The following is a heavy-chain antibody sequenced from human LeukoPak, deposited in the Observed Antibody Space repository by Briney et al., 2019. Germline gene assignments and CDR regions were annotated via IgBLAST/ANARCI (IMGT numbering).Heavy chain of an antibody. V-gene: IGHV3-7*01. Sequence: AGSLRPSCAASGFTLISYWMSCVRQAPGKWREWVANIKQEGSEKYNVDSVKGRFTIARVNAKRSLYLQLNSLRAEGTAVYYCAREVIGYSSVQDDGMDVWGQGTTVTVSS. D-gene: IGHD6-25*01. CDR1: GFTLISYW. CDR2: IKQEGSEK. J-gene: IGHJ6*02. CDR3: AREVIGYSSVQDDGMDV.